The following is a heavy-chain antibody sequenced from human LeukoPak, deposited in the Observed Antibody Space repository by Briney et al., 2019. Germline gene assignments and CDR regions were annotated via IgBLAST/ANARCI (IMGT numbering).Heavy chain of an antibody. D-gene: IGHD3-9*01. CDR2: IYYSGST. Sequence: SETLSLTCTVSGGSISSSSYYWGWIRQPPGKGLEWIGSIYYSGSTYYNPSLKSRVTISVDTSKNQFSLKLSSVTAADTAVYYCAREGGYYDILTGNDYWGQGTLVTVSS. J-gene: IGHJ4*02. CDR1: GGSISSSSYY. CDR3: AREGGYYDILTGNDY. V-gene: IGHV4-39*07.